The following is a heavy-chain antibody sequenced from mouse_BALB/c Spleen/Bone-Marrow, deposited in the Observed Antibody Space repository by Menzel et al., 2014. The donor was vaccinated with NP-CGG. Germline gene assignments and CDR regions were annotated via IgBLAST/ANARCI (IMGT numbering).Heavy chain of an antibody. J-gene: IGHJ2*01. CDR2: INPSTGYT. Sequence: QVQLQQSGAELAKPGASVKMSCKASGYTFTSYWMHWVKQRPGQGLEWIGYINPSTGYTEYNQKFKDKATLTADKSSSTAHMQLSSLTSEDSAVYYCARSPHYYDLDYWGQGTTLTVSS. CDR1: GYTFTSYW. V-gene: IGHV1-7*01. CDR3: ARSPHYYDLDY. D-gene: IGHD1-2*01.